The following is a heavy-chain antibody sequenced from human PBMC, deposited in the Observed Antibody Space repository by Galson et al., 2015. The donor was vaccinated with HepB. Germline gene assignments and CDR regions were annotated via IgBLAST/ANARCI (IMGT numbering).Heavy chain of an antibody. V-gene: IGHV3-23*01. Sequence: SLRLSCAASGFTFSNYAMSWVRQAPGKGLEWVSAISGSGGSTYYADSVKGRFTISRDNSKNTLYLQMNSLRAEDTAVYYCAKGGSAWVTATGIDYWGQGTLVTVSS. CDR1: GFTFSNYA. D-gene: IGHD4-11*01. J-gene: IGHJ4*02. CDR3: AKGGSAWVTATGIDY. CDR2: ISGSGGST.